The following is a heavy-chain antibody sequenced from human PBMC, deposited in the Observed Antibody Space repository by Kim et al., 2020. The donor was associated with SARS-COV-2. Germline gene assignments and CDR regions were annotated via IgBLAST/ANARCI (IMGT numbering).Heavy chain of an antibody. CDR2: FDPEGREM. Sequence: ASVKVSCKVSGFIFSKLHIHWVRQAPGKGLEWMGGFDPEGREMKYAQKIQGRVNMTEDTSTETAYMEMTSLRSEDTAVYYCATVSPGIVGATFSFDIWGQGTMVIVSS. D-gene: IGHD1-26*01. CDR3: ATVSPGIVGATFSFDI. V-gene: IGHV1-24*01. CDR1: GFIFSKLH. J-gene: IGHJ3*02.